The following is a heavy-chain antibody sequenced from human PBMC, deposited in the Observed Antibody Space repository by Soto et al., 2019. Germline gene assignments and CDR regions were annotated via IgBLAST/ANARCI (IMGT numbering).Heavy chain of an antibody. CDR3: AKDRVGGTFYTPLGF. V-gene: IGHV3-30*18. J-gene: IGHJ4*02. Sequence: GGSLRLSCQASGFNFDNYGMHWVRQAPGKGLEWVAVITYDGSNKYYADSVKGRFTISRDNSKNTLSLHLNTLKPEDTAVYHCAKDRVGGTFYTPLGFWGQGTLVTAPQ. CDR2: ITYDGSNK. CDR1: GFNFDNYG. D-gene: IGHD1-7*01.